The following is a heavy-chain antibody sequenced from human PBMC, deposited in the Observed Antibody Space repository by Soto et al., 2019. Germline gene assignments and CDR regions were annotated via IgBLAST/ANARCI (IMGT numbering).Heavy chain of an antibody. V-gene: IGHV1-3*01. J-gene: IGHJ6*02. CDR3: TIFLSHGMDV. D-gene: IGHD3-3*01. CDR1: GYDFIAYA. CDR2: INAANGDT. Sequence: QVELAQSGAEVKKPGASVKISCKTSGYDFIAYALHWVRQAPGQRPEWMGWINAANGDTKYSQKFQGRVTMTAATSASTGYLEMRSLKSEDTAVYYCTIFLSHGMDVWGQGTNVTVSS.